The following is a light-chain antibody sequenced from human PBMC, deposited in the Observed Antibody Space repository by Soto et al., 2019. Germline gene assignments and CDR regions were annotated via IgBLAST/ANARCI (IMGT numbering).Light chain of an antibody. CDR2: RAS. CDR1: QSVSSD. CDR3: QQYNNWSV. V-gene: IGKV3-15*01. J-gene: IGKJ4*01. Sequence: EIVMTQSPATLSVSPGETVTLSCRASQSVSSDLAWYQQKPGQAPRLLISRASSRATGFPARFSGSGSGTEFTLTIINLQSEDFAVYYCQQYNNWSVFGGGTKVEIK.